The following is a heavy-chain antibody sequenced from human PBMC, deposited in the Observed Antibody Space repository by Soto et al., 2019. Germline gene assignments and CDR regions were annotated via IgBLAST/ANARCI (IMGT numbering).Heavy chain of an antibody. D-gene: IGHD3-16*02. Sequence: EVQLVESGGDLVQPGGSLRLSCAASGFTFSSYSMNWVRQAPGKGLEWVSYISSSSSTIYYADSVKGRFTISRDNAKNSLYLQMNSLRAEDTAVYYCARRDYDYIWGSYRDAFDIWGQGTMVTVSS. J-gene: IGHJ3*02. CDR3: ARRDYDYIWGSYRDAFDI. V-gene: IGHV3-48*01. CDR1: GFTFSSYS. CDR2: ISSSSSTI.